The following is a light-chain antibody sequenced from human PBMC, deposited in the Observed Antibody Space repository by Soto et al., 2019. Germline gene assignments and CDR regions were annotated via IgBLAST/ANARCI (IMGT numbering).Light chain of an antibody. J-gene: IGKJ1*01. CDR1: QGISNW. CDR3: QQYSRYSWT. V-gene: IGKV1-12*01. CDR2: AAS. Sequence: DIQMTQSPSSVSASVGDRVTITCRASQGISNWLAWYQQKPGKAPSLLIHAASSLQSGVPSRFSGSGYGTEFTLTISSLQLDDFATYYCQQYSRYSWTFGQGTKVEIK.